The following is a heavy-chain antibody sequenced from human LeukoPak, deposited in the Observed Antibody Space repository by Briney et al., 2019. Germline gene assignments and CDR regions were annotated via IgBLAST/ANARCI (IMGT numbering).Heavy chain of an antibody. Sequence: SSQTLSLTCTVSGGSISSGGYYWSWIRQPPGKGLEWIGYIYHSGSTYYNPSLKSRVTISVDRSKNQFSLKLSSVTAADTAVYYCAKDCLLSSATEYCSSTSCYTVNYYYYYMDVWGKGTTVTVSS. D-gene: IGHD2-2*02. CDR1: GGSISSGGYY. CDR2: IYHSGST. J-gene: IGHJ6*03. V-gene: IGHV4-30-2*01. CDR3: AKDCLLSSATEYCSSTSCYTVNYYYYYMDV.